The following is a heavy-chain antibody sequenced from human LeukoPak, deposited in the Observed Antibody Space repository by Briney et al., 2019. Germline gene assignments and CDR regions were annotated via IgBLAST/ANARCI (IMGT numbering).Heavy chain of an antibody. CDR1: GGSISSSSYY. J-gene: IGHJ4*02. CDR2: IYYSGYT. V-gene: IGHV4-39*01. D-gene: IGHD3-10*01. Sequence: PSETLSLTCTVSGGSISSSSYYWGWIRQPSGKGLEWIGTIYYSGYTYYNPSLKSRVTISVDTSKSQFSLKLSSVTAADTAVYYCAKHYMGSSYNRGLDYWGQGTLVTVSS. CDR3: AKHYMGSSYNRGLDY.